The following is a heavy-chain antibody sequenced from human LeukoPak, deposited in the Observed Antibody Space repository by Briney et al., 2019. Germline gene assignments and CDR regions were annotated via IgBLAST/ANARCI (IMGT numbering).Heavy chain of an antibody. Sequence: GESLKISCKGSGYRFTSYWIGWVRPMPGKGLEWMGIIYPGDSDTRYSPSFQGQVTISADKSISTAYLQWSSLKASDTAMYYCARLSVWNYYDSSGYAFRDYWGQGTLVTVSS. CDR1: GYRFTSYW. V-gene: IGHV5-51*01. CDR2: IYPGDSDT. D-gene: IGHD3-22*01. J-gene: IGHJ4*02. CDR3: ARLSVWNYYDSSGYAFRDY.